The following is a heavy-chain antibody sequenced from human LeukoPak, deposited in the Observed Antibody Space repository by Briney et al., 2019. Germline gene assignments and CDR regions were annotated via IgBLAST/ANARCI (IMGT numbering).Heavy chain of an antibody. Sequence: GGSLRLSCAASGFTLSNYEMNWARQAPGKGLEWLSYISSSGTTRCYADSVKGRFTISRDNAKNSLYLQMNSLRAEDTALYYCARGRYNWNDPTFMDVWGQGTTVSVSS. CDR2: ISSSGTTR. D-gene: IGHD1-1*01. V-gene: IGHV3-48*03. CDR1: GFTLSNYE. CDR3: ARGRYNWNDPTFMDV. J-gene: IGHJ6*02.